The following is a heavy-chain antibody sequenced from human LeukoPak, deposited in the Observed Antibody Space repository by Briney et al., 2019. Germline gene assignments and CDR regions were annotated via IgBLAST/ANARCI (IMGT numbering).Heavy chain of an antibody. CDR3: ARVGYDYVWGSYRALGY. Sequence: ASVKVSCKASGYTFTSYDINWVRQATGQGLEWMGWMNPNSGNTGYAQKFQGRGTITRNTSISTAYMELSSLRSEDTAVYYCARVGYDYVWGSYRALGYWGQGTLVTVSS. CDR1: GYTFTSYD. CDR2: MNPNSGNT. D-gene: IGHD3-16*02. J-gene: IGHJ4*02. V-gene: IGHV1-8*03.